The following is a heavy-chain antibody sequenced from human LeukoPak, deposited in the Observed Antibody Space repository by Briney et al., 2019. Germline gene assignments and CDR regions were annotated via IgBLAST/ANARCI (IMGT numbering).Heavy chain of an antibody. CDR3: AKDFQGVFADAFDI. Sequence: PGGSLRLSCAASGFTFGGYAMSWVRQAPGKGLEWVSAISGSGGSTYYADSVKGRFTISRDNSKNTLYLQMNSLRAEDTAIYYCAKDFQGVFADAFDIWGQGTMVTVSS. J-gene: IGHJ3*02. CDR1: GFTFGGYA. CDR2: ISGSGGST. D-gene: IGHD3-10*01. V-gene: IGHV3-23*01.